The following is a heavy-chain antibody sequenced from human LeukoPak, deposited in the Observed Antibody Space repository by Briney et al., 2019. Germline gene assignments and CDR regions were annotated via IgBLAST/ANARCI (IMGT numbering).Heavy chain of an antibody. CDR3: ARDKPSLTFGGVIVIGGSGYYFDY. J-gene: IGHJ4*02. D-gene: IGHD3-16*02. Sequence: GASVKVSCKASGGTFSSYAISWVRQAPGQGLEWMGGIIPIFGTANYAQKFQGRVTITADESTSTAYMELSSLRSEDTAVYYCARDKPSLTFGGVIVIGGSGYYFDYWGQGTLVTVSS. CDR2: IIPIFGTA. V-gene: IGHV1-69*13. CDR1: GGTFSSYA.